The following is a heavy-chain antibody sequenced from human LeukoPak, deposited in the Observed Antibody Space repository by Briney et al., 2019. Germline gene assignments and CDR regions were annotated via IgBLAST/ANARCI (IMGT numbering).Heavy chain of an antibody. CDR2: ISYDGSNK. Sequence: GRSLRLSCAASGFTFSSYGMHWVRQAPGKGLEWVAVISYDGSNKYYADSVKGRFTISRDNSRNTLYLQMNSLRAEDTAVYYCAKDRYSRGFDYWGQGTLVTVSS. V-gene: IGHV3-30*18. CDR3: AKDRYSRGFDY. J-gene: IGHJ4*02. D-gene: IGHD6-13*01. CDR1: GFTFSSYG.